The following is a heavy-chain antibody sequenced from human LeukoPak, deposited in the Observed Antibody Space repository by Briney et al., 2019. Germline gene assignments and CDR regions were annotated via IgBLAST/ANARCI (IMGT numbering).Heavy chain of an antibody. V-gene: IGHV3-11*01. CDR3: ARVGGSGWSLDF. CDR2: ISNSGTTI. CDR1: GFTFSDYY. Sequence: GGSLRLSCAVSGFTFSDYYMNWVRQAPGKGLEWLSYISNSGTTIYYADSVKGRFTISRDNAKNSLYLQMNSLTAEDTAIYYCARVGGSGWSLDFWGQGTLVTVSS. J-gene: IGHJ4*02. D-gene: IGHD6-19*01.